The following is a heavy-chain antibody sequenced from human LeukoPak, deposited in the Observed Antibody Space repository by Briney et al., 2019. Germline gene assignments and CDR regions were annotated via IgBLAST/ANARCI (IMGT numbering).Heavy chain of an antibody. CDR3: ARRIAPGYMDV. J-gene: IGHJ6*03. D-gene: IGHD6-13*01. CDR1: GGSISSYY. V-gene: IGHV4-59*05. CDR2: IYYSGST. Sequence: ASETLSLTCTVSGGSISSYYWSWIRQPPGKGLEWIGSIYYSGSTYYNPSLKSRVTISVDTSKNQFSLKLSSVTAADTAVYYCARRIAPGYMDVWGKGTTVTVSS.